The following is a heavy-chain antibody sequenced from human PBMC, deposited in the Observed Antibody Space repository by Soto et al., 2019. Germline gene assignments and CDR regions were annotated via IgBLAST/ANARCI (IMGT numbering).Heavy chain of an antibody. CDR3: ASHGYCSSTSCYEDY. V-gene: IGHV4-39*01. Sequence: QLQLQESGPGLVKPSETLSLTCTVSGGSISSSSYYWGWIRQPAGKGLEWIGSIYYSGSTYYNPSLKSRVTISVDTSKNQFSLKLSSVTAADTAVYYCASHGYCSSTSCYEDYWGQGTLVTVSS. CDR1: GGSISSSSYY. D-gene: IGHD2-2*01. CDR2: IYYSGST. J-gene: IGHJ4*02.